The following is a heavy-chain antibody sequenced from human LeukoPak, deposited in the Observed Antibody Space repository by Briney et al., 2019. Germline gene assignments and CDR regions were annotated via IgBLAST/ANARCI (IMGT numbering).Heavy chain of an antibody. V-gene: IGHV3-48*01. J-gene: IGHJ4*02. CDR1: GFTFSSYS. CDR3: ARDFGARGWFDY. D-gene: IGHD6-19*01. Sequence: GGSLRLSCAASGFTFSSYSMNWVRQAPGKGLEWVSYIDSSSSTIYYADSVKGRFTISRDNAKNSLYLQMNSLRAEDTALYYCARDFGARGWFDYWGQGTLVTVSS. CDR2: IDSSSSTI.